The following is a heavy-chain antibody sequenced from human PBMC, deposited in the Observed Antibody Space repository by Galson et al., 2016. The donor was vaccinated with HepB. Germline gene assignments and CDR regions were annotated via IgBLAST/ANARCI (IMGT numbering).Heavy chain of an antibody. D-gene: IGHD2/OR15-2a*01. Sequence: SLRLSCAASGFSFSNHAMSWVRQAPGKGLEWVSAISGSSSNSYHSDSVKGRFTVSRDNSKKTLFLDMSSLRAEDTAIYYCAKEEYFSDASGPIDYWGRGILVTVSS. CDR3: AKEEYFSDASGPIDY. V-gene: IGHV3-23*01. CDR2: ISGSSSNS. J-gene: IGHJ4*02. CDR1: GFSFSNHA.